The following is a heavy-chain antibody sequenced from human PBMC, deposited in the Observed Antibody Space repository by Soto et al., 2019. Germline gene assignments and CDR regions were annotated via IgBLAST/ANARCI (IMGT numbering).Heavy chain of an antibody. D-gene: IGHD3-22*01. V-gene: IGHV1-18*04. CDR2: ISANSGNT. J-gene: IGHJ4*02. CDR3: ATAGNYDSSGRDF. CDR1: GFIFNNYA. Sequence: QVQLVQSGAEVKKPGAAVKVSFKAFGFIFNNYAISWVRQDPGQGRAWMGWISANSGNTNYAQKIQGRVTMTTDTSKSTAYMELRSLRSDDTAVYYCATAGNYDSSGRDFWGQGTRVTVSS.